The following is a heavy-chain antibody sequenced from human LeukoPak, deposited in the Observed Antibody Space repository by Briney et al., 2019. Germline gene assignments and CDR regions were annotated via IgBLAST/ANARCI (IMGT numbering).Heavy chain of an antibody. V-gene: IGHV3-21*04. Sequence: GGSLRLSCAASGFTLSSYSMNWVRQAPGKGLEWVSSISSSSSYIYYADSVKGRFTISRDNAKNSLYLQMNSLKTEDTAVYYCHATGIVGAHDPFDLWGQGTMVTVSS. CDR2: ISSSSSYI. D-gene: IGHD1-26*01. J-gene: IGHJ3*01. CDR3: HATGIVGAHDPFDL. CDR1: GFTLSSYS.